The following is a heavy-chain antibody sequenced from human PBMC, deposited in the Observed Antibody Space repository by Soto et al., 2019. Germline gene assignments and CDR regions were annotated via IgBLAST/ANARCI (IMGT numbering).Heavy chain of an antibody. V-gene: IGHV4-30-4*01. CDR3: AREIMPLTTDWYFDL. CDR2: IFDSGRT. J-gene: IGHJ2*01. Sequence: QVQLQESGPGLVKPSETLSLTCTVSGGSISGGVHSWSWIRQRPGKGLEWIGHIFDSGRTYYNPSLKSRLTISVDTSKNQFSLRLSSVTAADTAVYDCAREIMPLTTDWYFDLWCRGTLVTVSS. D-gene: IGHD4-17*01. CDR1: GGSISGGVHS.